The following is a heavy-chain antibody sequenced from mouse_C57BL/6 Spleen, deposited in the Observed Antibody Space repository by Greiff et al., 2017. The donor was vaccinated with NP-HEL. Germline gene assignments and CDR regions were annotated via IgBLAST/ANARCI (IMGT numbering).Heavy chain of an antibody. CDR1: GYTFTSYW. CDR2: IDPNSGGT. D-gene: IGHD2-13*01. CDR3: ARSSAYRDYAWYTEV. V-gene: IGHV1-72*01. J-gene: IGHJ1*03. Sequence: QVQLKQPGAELVKPGASVKLSCKASGYTFTSYWMHWVKQRPGRGLEWIGRIDPNSGGTKCNEKFKSKATLTVDKPSSTAYMQLSSLTSEDSAVYYCARSSAYRDYAWYTEVWGTGTPGTASS.